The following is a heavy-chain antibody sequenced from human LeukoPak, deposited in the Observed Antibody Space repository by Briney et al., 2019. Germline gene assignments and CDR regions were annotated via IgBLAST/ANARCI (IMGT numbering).Heavy chain of an antibody. CDR2: IYYSGST. Sequence: SETLSLTCTVSGGSISSSSYYWGWIRQPPGKGLEWIGSIYYSGSTYYNPSLKSRVTISVDTSKNQFSLKLSSVTAADTAVYYCAREWYGSGSFWGQGTLVTVSS. CDR1: GGSISSSSYY. V-gene: IGHV4-39*07. CDR3: AREWYGSGSF. J-gene: IGHJ4*02. D-gene: IGHD3-10*01.